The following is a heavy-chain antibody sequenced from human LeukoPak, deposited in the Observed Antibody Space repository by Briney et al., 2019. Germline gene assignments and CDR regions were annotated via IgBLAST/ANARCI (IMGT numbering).Heavy chain of an antibody. D-gene: IGHD3-10*01. CDR1: GFTFSSYA. J-gene: IGHJ4*02. CDR2: ISGSGGST. V-gene: IGHV3-23*01. Sequence: GGSLRLSCAASGFTFSSYAMSWVRQAPGKGLEWVSTISGSGGSTYYADSVKGRFTISRDNSKNTLYLQMNSLRAEDTAVYYCAKGGNYYGSGSYFDYWGQGTLVTVSS. CDR3: AKGGNYYGSGSYFDY.